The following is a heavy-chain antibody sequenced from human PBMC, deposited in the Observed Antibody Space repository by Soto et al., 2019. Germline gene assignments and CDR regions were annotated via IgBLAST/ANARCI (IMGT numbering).Heavy chain of an antibody. CDR3: ARHSGYDYVY. CDR2: IYYSGST. D-gene: IGHD5-12*01. J-gene: IGHJ4*02. V-gene: IGHV4-39*01. Sequence: SETLSLTCTVSGGSISSSSYYWGWIRQPPGKGLEWIGSIYYSGSTYYNPSLKSRVTISVDTSKNQFSLKLSSVTAADTAVYYCARHSGYDYVYWGQGTLVTVSS. CDR1: GGSISSSSYY.